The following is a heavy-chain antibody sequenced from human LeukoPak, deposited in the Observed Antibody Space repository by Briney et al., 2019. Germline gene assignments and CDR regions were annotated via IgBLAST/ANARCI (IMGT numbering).Heavy chain of an antibody. CDR3: ARSDCSNTTCRRPYLEY. V-gene: IGHV3-7*01. D-gene: IGHD2-2*01. Sequence: GGSLRLSCAASGYTLSRYWLSCVREAPGKGLEWVANIKQDGSEKYYVDSVRGRFTISRDNAKNSLYLQMNSLRAEDTAVYYCARSDCSNTTCRRPYLEYWGQGTLVTVSS. J-gene: IGHJ4*02. CDR2: IKQDGSEK. CDR1: GYTLSRYW.